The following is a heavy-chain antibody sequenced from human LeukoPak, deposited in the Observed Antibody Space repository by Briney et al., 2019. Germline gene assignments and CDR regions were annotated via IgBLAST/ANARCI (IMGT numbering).Heavy chain of an antibody. Sequence: SETLSLTCSVSGGSISTYYWSWIRQTPGKGLEQIGYIYNSGSTNYNPSLEGRVTMSIDTSKNQFSLKLSSVTAADTAVYYCARLPTGYCSGGSCYGMDVWGQGTTVTVSS. CDR2: IYNSGST. CDR1: GGSISTYY. V-gene: IGHV4-59*08. J-gene: IGHJ6*02. CDR3: ARLPTGYCSGGSCYGMDV. D-gene: IGHD2-15*01.